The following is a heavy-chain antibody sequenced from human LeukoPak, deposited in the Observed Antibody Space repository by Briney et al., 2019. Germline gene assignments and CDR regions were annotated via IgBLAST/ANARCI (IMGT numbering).Heavy chain of an antibody. CDR2: IYSGGNT. CDR1: GFTVNNNY. CDR3: ARGGVTMIVPIF. J-gene: IGHJ4*02. Sequence: GGSLRLSCAASGFTVNNNYMTWVRQAPGKGLEWVSVIYSGGNTYYADSVKGRFTIFRDNSKNTLFPQMNSLRADDTAVYYCARGGVTMIVPIFWGQGTLVTVSS. D-gene: IGHD3-22*01. V-gene: IGHV3-53*01.